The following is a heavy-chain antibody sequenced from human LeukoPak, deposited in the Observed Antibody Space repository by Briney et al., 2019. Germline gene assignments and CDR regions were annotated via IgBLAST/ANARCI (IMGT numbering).Heavy chain of an antibody. D-gene: IGHD4-11*01. CDR2: IKQDGSEK. CDR1: GFTFSSYW. Sequence: GGSLRLSCAASGFTFSSYWMSWVRQAPGKGLEWVANIKQDGSEKYYVDSVKGRFTISRDNAKNSLYLQMNSLRAEDTAVYYCARDLSYSNYVPPSYYYYYYMDVWGKGTTVTVSS. CDR3: ARDLSYSNYVPPSYYYYYYMDV. J-gene: IGHJ6*03. V-gene: IGHV3-7*01.